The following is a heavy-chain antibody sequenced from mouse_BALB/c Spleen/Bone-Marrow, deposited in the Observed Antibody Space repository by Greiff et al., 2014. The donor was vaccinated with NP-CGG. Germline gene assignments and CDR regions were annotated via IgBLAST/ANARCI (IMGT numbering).Heavy chain of an antibody. CDR1: GFTFSDFY. CDR3: SRAGERYGAMDY. J-gene: IGHJ4*01. V-gene: IGHV5-4*02. CDR2: ISDGGTYT. D-gene: IGHD1-1*02. Sequence: EVQGVESGGGLVKPGGSLKLSCAASGFTFSDFYMFWFRQTPETRLEWVATISDGGTYTYFPDSVKGRFPISRDNAKNNLYLQMSSLKSEDTSMYYGSRAGERYGAMDYWGQGTSVTVSS.